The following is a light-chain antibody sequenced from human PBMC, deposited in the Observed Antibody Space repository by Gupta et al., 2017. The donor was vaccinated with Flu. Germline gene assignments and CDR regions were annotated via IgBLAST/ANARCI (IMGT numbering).Light chain of an antibody. CDR1: ERVGNY. V-gene: IGKV1-39*01. CDR3: YQRYVTPPT. J-gene: IGKJ1*01. Sequence: PPPLSASLGDSVTISCRASERVGNYYRSYHQKRGGAPPLLLYGASRLQSAVIPRMSSSSCSTAFTITIISRLPPDYATYYCYQRYVTPPTFGPGTKVEIK. CDR2: GAS.